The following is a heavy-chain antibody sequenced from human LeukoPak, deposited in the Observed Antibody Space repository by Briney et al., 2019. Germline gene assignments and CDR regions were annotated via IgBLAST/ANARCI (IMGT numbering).Heavy chain of an antibody. V-gene: IGHV3-74*01. CDR3: ARDPHYYGSGSLGYWFDP. J-gene: IGHJ5*02. Sequence: PGGSLRLSCAASAFTFSSYWMHWVRQAPGKGLVWVSRINSDGSSTSYADSVKGRFTISRDNAKNTLYLQMNSLRAEDAAVYYCARDPHYYGSGSLGYWFDPWGQGTLVTVSS. CDR2: INSDGSST. D-gene: IGHD3-10*01. CDR1: AFTFSSYW.